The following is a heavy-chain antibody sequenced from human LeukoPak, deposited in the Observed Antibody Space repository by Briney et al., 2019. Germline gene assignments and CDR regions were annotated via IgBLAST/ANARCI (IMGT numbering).Heavy chain of an antibody. CDR2: IYYSGST. J-gene: IGHJ6*03. CDR1: GGSISSYY. Sequence: SETLSLTCTVSGGSISSYYWSWIRQPPGKGLEWIGYIYYSGSTNYNPSLKSRVTISVDTSKNQFSLKLSSVTAADTAVYYCARATGTEGYYYYYMDVWGKGTTVTVSS. D-gene: IGHD1-1*01. V-gene: IGHV4-59*01. CDR3: ARATGTEGYYYYYMDV.